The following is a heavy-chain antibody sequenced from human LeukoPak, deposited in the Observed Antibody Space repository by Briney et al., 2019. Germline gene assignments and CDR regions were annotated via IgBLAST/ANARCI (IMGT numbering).Heavy chain of an antibody. D-gene: IGHD6-19*01. CDR3: ARLEGRIAEAGTYYYGMDV. CDR2: INHSGST. J-gene: IGHJ6*02. CDR1: GGSFSGYY. V-gene: IGHV4-34*01. Sequence: SETLSLTCAVYGGSFSGYYWSWIRQPPGKGLEWMGEINHSGSTNYNPSLKSRVTISVDTPKNQFSLKLSSVTAADTAVYYCARLEGRIAEAGTYYYGMDVWGQGTTVTVSS.